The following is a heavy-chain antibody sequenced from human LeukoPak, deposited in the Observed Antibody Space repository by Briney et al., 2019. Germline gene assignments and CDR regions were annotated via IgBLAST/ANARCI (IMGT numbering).Heavy chain of an antibody. J-gene: IGHJ5*02. CDR1: GFSFSSYA. D-gene: IGHD2-15*01. CDR3: ARPKQDYSTGWFDP. CDR2: FSGGGGDT. Sequence: PGGSLRLSCAASGFSFSSYAMSWVRQPPGKGLEWVSSFSGGGGDTYYADSVKGRFTISRDNSKNTLYLQMNSLRAEDTAVYYCARPKQDYSTGWFDPWGQGTLVTVSS. V-gene: IGHV3-23*01.